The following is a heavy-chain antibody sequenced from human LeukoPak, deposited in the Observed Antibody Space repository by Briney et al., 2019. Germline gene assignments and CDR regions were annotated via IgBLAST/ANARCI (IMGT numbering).Heavy chain of an antibody. Sequence: SETLSLTCAVYGGSFSGYYWSWIRQPPGKGLEWIGEINHSGSTNYNPSLKSRVTISVDTSKNQFSLKLSSVTAADTAVYYCARSPLAEYSVYYFDYWGQGTLVTVSS. CDR1: GGSFSGYY. CDR2: INHSGST. V-gene: IGHV4-34*01. J-gene: IGHJ4*02. D-gene: IGHD2/OR15-2a*01. CDR3: ARSPLAEYSVYYFDY.